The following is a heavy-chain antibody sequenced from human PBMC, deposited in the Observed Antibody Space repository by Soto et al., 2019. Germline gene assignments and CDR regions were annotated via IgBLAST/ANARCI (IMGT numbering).Heavy chain of an antibody. D-gene: IGHD3-3*01. Sequence: EVQLLESGGGLVQPGGSLRLSCAASGFTFSSYSMSWVRQAPGKGLAWVSGFRTGGDGGTTYYADSVKGRFTISRDNSKNTLFLQMNSLRAEDTAIYYCAKKVKSGQWSQSFDYWGQGTLVTVSS. CDR1: GFTFSSYS. J-gene: IGHJ4*02. CDR3: AKKVKSGQWSQSFDY. V-gene: IGHV3-23*01. CDR2: FRTGGDGGTT.